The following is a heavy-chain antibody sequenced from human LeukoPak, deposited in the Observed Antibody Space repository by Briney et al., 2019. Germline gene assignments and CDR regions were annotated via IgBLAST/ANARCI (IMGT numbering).Heavy chain of an antibody. J-gene: IGHJ4*02. CDR1: GYTFTSYA. Sequence: ASVKVSCKASGYTFTSYAMNWVRQAPGQGLEWMGWINTNTGNPTYAQGFTGRFVFSLDTSVSTAYLQISSLKAEDTAVYYCARVPGLDPPDIVVVPAAIGYYFDYWGQGILVTVSS. CDR2: INTNTGNP. CDR3: ARVPGLDPPDIVVVPAAIGYYFDY. D-gene: IGHD2-2*02. V-gene: IGHV7-4-1*02.